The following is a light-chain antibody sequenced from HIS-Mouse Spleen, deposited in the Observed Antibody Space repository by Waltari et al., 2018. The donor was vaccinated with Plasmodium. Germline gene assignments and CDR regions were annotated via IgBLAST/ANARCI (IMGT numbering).Light chain of an antibody. Sequence: EIVMTQSPATLSVSPGERATLSCRASQSVSSNLAWYQQKPGQAPSRLIYAASTRATGIPARFSGSGSGTEFTLTISSLQSEDFAVYYCQQYNNWSFTFGPGTKVDIK. V-gene: IGKV3-15*01. CDR2: AAS. J-gene: IGKJ3*01. CDR1: QSVSSN. CDR3: QQYNNWSFT.